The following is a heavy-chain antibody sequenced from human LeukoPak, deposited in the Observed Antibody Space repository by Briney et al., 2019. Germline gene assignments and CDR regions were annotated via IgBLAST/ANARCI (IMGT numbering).Heavy chain of an antibody. V-gene: IGHV3-23*01. CDR3: AKVEQQLVMEYYFDY. Sequence: GGSLRLSCAASGFTFSSYAMSWVRQAPGKGLEWVAAISGSGGSTYYADSVKGRFTISRDNFKNTLYLQMNSLRAEDTAVYYCAKVEQQLVMEYYFDYWGQGTLVTVSS. CDR2: ISGSGGST. J-gene: IGHJ4*02. D-gene: IGHD6-13*01. CDR1: GFTFSSYA.